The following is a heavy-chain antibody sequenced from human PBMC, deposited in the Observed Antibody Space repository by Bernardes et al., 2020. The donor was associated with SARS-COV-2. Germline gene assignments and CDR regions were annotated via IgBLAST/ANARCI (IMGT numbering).Heavy chain of an antibody. CDR2: IDPSDSYT. D-gene: IGHD4-17*01. Sequence: GESRKISCKGSGYSFTTYWISWVRQMPGKGLEWMGRIDPSDSYTNYSPSFQGHVTISADKSISTAYLQWSSLKASDTAMYYCARQTYGNWFDPWGQGTLVTVSS. V-gene: IGHV5-10-1*01. J-gene: IGHJ5*02. CDR1: GYSFTTYW. CDR3: ARQTYGNWFDP.